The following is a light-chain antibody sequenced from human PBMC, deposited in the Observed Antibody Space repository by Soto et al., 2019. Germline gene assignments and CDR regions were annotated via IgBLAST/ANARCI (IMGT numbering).Light chain of an antibody. CDR3: QQFDDYPFT. V-gene: IGKV1D-13*01. Sequence: AIQLTQSPSSLSASVGASVTITWLASQGISSDLAWYQQTPGRAPKLLIYDASTLESGVPSRFSGSRSGTDFTLTVSSLQPEDFATYYCQQFDDYPFTFGPGTKVDIK. CDR2: DAS. CDR1: QGISSD. J-gene: IGKJ3*01.